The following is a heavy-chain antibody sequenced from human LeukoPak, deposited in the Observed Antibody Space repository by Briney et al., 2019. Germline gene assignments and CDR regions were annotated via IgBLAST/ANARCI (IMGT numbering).Heavy chain of an antibody. J-gene: IGHJ4*02. Sequence: PGGSLRLSCAASGFTFSSYWMTWVRQAPGKGLEWVANINDDGSEEYYVDSMKGRFTISRDNAKNSLYLQLNSLSAEDTAVYYCVRDLPCTGGSCYSTPDDYWGQGTLVTVSS. CDR2: INDDGSEE. CDR3: VRDLPCTGGSCYSTPDDY. V-gene: IGHV3-7*01. CDR1: GFTFSSYW. D-gene: IGHD2-15*01.